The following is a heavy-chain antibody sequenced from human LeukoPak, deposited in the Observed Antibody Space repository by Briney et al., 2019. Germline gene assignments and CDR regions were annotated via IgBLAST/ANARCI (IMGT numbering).Heavy chain of an antibody. CDR1: GYTFTGYY. D-gene: IGHD4-17*01. CDR2: IIPIFGTA. J-gene: IGHJ6*03. V-gene: IGHV1-69*06. CDR3: ARAGAVTQGVYYMDV. Sequence: ASVKVSCKASGYTFTGYYMHWVRQVPGQGLEWMGGIIPIFGTANYAQKFQGRVTITADKSTSTAYMELSSLRSEDTAVYYCARAGAVTQGVYYMDVWGKGTTVTVSS.